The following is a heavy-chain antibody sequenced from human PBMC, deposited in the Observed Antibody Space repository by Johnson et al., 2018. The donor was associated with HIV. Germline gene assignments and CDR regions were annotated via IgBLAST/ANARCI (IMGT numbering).Heavy chain of an antibody. D-gene: IGHD3-3*01. Sequence: VQLVESGGGVVRPGGSLRLSCAASGFTFDDYGMSWVRQAPGKGLEWVSAISGSGGSTYYADSVKGRFTISRDNSKNTLYLQMKSLRAEDTAVYYCAIVGIFGVAPDDAFDIWGQGTMVTVSS. V-gene: IGHV3-23*04. J-gene: IGHJ3*02. CDR3: AIVGIFGVAPDDAFDI. CDR2: ISGSGGST. CDR1: GFTFDDYG.